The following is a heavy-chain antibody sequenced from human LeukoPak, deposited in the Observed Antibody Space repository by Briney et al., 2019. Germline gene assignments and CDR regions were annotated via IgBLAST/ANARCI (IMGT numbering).Heavy chain of an antibody. CDR3: AREPNLTGSIHFDY. CDR2: IYTSGST. CDR1: GGSISSYY. D-gene: IGHD3-9*01. J-gene: IGHJ4*02. V-gene: IGHV4-4*07. Sequence: SETLTLTCTVSGGSISSYYWSWIRQPAGKGLEWIGRIYTSGSTNYNPSLKSRVTMSVDTSKNQFSLKLSSVTAADTAVYYCAREPNLTGSIHFDYWGQAIMVSDSS.